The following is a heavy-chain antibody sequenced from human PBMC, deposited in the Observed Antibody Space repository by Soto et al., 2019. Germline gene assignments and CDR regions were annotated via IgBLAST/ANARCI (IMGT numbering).Heavy chain of an antibody. V-gene: IGHV3-73*01. Sequence: GGSLRLSCAASGFTFSGSGIHWVRQAAGKGLEWVGRISSKSNKYATAYAAPVKGRFSISRDESTNTAYLQMNSLKTEDTALYYCVRASVYYFHSWGQGTLVTVPS. CDR2: ISSKSNKYAT. CDR1: GFTFSGSG. CDR3: VRASVYYFHS. J-gene: IGHJ4*02. D-gene: IGHD2-2*01.